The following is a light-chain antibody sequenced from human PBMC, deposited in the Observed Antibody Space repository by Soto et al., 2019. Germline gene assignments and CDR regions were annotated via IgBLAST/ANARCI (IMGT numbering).Light chain of an antibody. CDR3: QQYNNWXPWT. Sequence: EIVMTQSPATLSVSPGERATLSCRASQSVSSNLAWYQQKPGQAPRLLIYGASTRATGIPARFSGSGSGTEFTLTISSLQSEDFAVYYCQQYNNWXPWTFAQGTK. CDR1: QSVSSN. J-gene: IGKJ1*01. V-gene: IGKV3-15*01. CDR2: GAS.